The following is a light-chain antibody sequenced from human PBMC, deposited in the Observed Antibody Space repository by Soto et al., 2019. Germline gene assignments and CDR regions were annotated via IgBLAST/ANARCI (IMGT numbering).Light chain of an antibody. CDR3: QPRSNWPLA. V-gene: IGKV3-11*01. Sequence: EIVLTQSPATLSLSPGERATLSCRASQSVSSYLAWYQQKPGQAPRLLIYDASNRATGIPARFSGSGSGTDFTLTISSLEPEEFAVYYCQPRSNWPLAFGGGTKVEIK. CDR1: QSVSSY. J-gene: IGKJ4*01. CDR2: DAS.